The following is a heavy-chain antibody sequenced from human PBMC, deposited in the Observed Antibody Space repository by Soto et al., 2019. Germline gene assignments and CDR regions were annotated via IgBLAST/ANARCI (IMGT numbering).Heavy chain of an antibody. V-gene: IGHV1-8*01. CDR1: GYTFTSYD. CDR2: MNPNSGNT. D-gene: IGHD6-6*01. J-gene: IGHJ5*02. CDR3: ARGHVGAARGPRQKHNWFDP. Sequence: QVQLVQSGAEVKKPGASVKVSCKASGYTFTSYDINWVRQTTGQGLEWMGWMNPNSGNTGYAQKFQGRVTMTRNTSISTAYMELSSLRSEDTAVYYCARGHVGAARGPRQKHNWFDPWGQGTLVTVSS.